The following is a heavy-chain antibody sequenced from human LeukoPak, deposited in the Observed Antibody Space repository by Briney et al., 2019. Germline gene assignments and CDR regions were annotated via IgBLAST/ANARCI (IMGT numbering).Heavy chain of an antibody. D-gene: IGHD6-6*01. V-gene: IGHV4-34*01. J-gene: IGHJ6*03. Sequence: PSGTLSLTCAVSGGSFSGHYWNWIRQPPGKGLEWIGEINHGGSTNYNPSLKSRVTISVDTSKNQFSLKLSSVTAADTAVYYCARLSSSWICYYYMDVWGKGTTVTVSS. CDR1: GGSFSGHY. CDR2: INHGGST. CDR3: ARLSSSWICYYYMDV.